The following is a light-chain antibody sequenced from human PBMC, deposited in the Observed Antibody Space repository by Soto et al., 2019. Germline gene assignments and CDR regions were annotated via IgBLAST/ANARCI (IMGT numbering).Light chain of an antibody. CDR1: QSIVYSDGQAY. J-gene: IGKJ1*01. CDR2: RAS. V-gene: IGKV2-30*01. Sequence: DVVMTQSPLSLPVTLGQPASISCRSSQSIVYSDGQAYLSWFQQRPGQSPRRLIYRASNRDSGVPEKFSGSGSGTDFTLQIDRVEAEDVGIYYCMQGTHWPPTFGRGTRVEIK. CDR3: MQGTHWPPT.